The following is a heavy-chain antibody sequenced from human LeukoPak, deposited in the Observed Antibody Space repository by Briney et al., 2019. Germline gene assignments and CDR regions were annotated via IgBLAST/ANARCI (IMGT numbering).Heavy chain of an antibody. CDR3: AGGPEYSGSPDC. Sequence: GGSLRLSCAASGFSFSNYEMMWVRQAPGKGLDWVSYVSSRGSPIHYSDSVKGRFTISRDNSKNSLYLQMYSLRAEDTAVYYCAGGPEYSGSPDCWGQGTLVTVSS. CDR1: GFSFSNYE. CDR2: VSSRGSPI. D-gene: IGHD1-26*01. V-gene: IGHV3-48*03. J-gene: IGHJ4*02.